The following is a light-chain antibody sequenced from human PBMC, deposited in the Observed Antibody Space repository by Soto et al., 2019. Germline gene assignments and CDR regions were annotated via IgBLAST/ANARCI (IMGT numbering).Light chain of an antibody. Sequence: QSVLTQPASVSGAPGQGVTISCNGSSSNIGAGYDVHWSRELTGTAAKLLIYANNYRPSGVPDRFSGSHSGTSASLATTGLQAEDEADYFCQSSDSTLSGYVFGTGTKVTVL. V-gene: IGLV1-40*01. CDR2: ANN. J-gene: IGLJ1*01. CDR1: SSNIGAGYD. CDR3: QSSDSTLSGYV.